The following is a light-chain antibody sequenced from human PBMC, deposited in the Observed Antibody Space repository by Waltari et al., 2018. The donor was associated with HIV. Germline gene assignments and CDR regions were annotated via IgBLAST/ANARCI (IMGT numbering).Light chain of an antibody. CDR3: CSYSGSYTLV. CDR2: DVS. Sequence: QSALTQPRSVSGSPGQSVTISCTGTSSDVGGYNYVSWYQHHPGKAPKLMIYDVSKRPSGVPDRFSGSKSGNTASLTISGLQAEDEADYYCCSYSGSYTLVFGGGTTLTAL. J-gene: IGLJ2*01. CDR1: SSDVGGYNY. V-gene: IGLV2-11*01.